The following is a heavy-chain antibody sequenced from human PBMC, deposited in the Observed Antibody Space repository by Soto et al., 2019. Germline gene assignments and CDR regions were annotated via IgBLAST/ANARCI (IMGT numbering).Heavy chain of an antibody. D-gene: IGHD2-8*01. CDR2: VYYRGRS. V-gene: IGHV4-39*01. CDR3: VSQRTSVLTQAYFDY. J-gene: IGHJ4*02. CDR1: GGSVRNSNYY. Sequence: SETLSLTCTVSGGSVRNSNYYWGWIRQSPGKGLEWIGSVYYRGRSYSKSSVKSRVTISVDTSKNQFSLNLNSVTASDTAVYFCVSQRTSVLTQAYFDYWGPGALVTAPQ.